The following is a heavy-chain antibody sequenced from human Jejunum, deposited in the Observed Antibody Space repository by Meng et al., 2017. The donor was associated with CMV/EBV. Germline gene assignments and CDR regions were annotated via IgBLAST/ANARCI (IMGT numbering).Heavy chain of an antibody. CDR3: ARDREFDY. V-gene: IGHV3-30-3*01. J-gene: IGHJ4*02. CDR1: GFIFTDYA. Sequence: LRLSCAASGFIFTDYAMHWVRQAPGKGLEWVAFMSYDGARQQYGASMKGRFTVSRDSSRNTLYLEMSSLRDEDTAVYYCARDREFDYWGQGTLVTVSS. D-gene: IGHD1-26*01. CDR2: MSYDGARQ.